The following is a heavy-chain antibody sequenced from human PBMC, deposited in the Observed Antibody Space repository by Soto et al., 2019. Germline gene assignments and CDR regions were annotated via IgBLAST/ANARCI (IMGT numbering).Heavy chain of an antibody. J-gene: IGHJ4*02. CDR2: IYPGDSDT. CDR3: ARIPSTGPYYFDY. CDR1: GYSFTSYW. D-gene: IGHD1-1*01. V-gene: IGHV5-51*01. Sequence: GESLKISCKASGYSFTSYWIGWVRQMPGKGLEWMGIIYPGDSDTRYSPSFQGQVTISADKSISTASLQWSSLKASDTAMYYCARIPSTGPYYFDYWGQGTLVTVSS.